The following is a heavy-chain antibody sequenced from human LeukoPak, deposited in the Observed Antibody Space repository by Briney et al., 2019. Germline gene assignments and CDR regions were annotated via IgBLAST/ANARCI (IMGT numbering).Heavy chain of an antibody. D-gene: IGHD3-10*01. J-gene: IGHJ4*02. CDR3: ARVHPSGSYHKY. V-gene: IGHV1-18*01. CDR2: IDTYSGKT. CDR1: GGTFSSYA. Sequence: ASVKVSCKASGGTFSSYAISWVRQAPGQGLEWMGWIDTYSGKTNYAQKVQGRVTMTTDTSTSTAYMELRSLRSDDTAVYYCARVHPSGSYHKYWGQGTLVTVSS.